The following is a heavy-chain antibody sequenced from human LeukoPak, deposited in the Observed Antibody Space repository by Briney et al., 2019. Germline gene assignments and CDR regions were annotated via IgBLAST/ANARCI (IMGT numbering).Heavy chain of an antibody. Sequence: SETLSLTCSVSGGSISSSSYCWGWIRQPPGKGLEWIGTICYSGSTYYNPSLKSRVTISVDTSKNQFSLKLSSVTAADTAVYYCARVFGSGGHYYVSDYWGRGILVTVSS. CDR3: ARVFGSGGHYYVSDY. V-gene: IGHV4-39*07. J-gene: IGHJ4*02. D-gene: IGHD3-22*01. CDR2: ICYSGST. CDR1: GGSISSSSYC.